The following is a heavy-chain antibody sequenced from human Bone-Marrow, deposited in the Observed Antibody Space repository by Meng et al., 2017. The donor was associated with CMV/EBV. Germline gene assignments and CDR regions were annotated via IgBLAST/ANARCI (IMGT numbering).Heavy chain of an antibody. D-gene: IGHD3-22*01. J-gene: IGHJ3*02. Sequence: ESLKISCAASGFTFSSYAMSWVRQPPGKGLEWIGQIYNTGRDTFNPSLQSRVTISADTSKNQFSLKLTSVTTADTAVYYCANYYDSSGYGIDIWGQGTMVTVSS. CDR1: GFTFSSYA. V-gene: IGHV4-59*01. CDR2: IYNTGRD. CDR3: ANYYDSSGYGIDI.